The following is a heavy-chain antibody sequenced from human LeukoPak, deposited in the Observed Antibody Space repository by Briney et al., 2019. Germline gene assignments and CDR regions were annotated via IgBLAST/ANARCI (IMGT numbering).Heavy chain of an antibody. Sequence: GGSLRLSCAVSGFTFDDYAVHWVRHAPGKGREWVSGISWNSGSIGYADSVKGRFTISRDNAKNSLYLQMNSLRAEDTALYYCAKDISPTGLYYSDYWGQGTLVTVSS. CDR3: AKDISPTGLYYSDY. V-gene: IGHV3-9*01. D-gene: IGHD3-22*01. J-gene: IGHJ4*02. CDR1: GFTFDDYA. CDR2: ISWNSGSI.